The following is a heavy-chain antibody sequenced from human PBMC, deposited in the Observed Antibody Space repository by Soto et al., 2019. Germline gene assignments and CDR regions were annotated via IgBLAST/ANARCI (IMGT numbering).Heavy chain of an antibody. D-gene: IGHD4-17*01. CDR1: GYTFTSYG. CDR3: ARLMYTVTTYYYYGMDV. V-gene: IGHV1-18*04. J-gene: IGHJ6*02. Sequence: XSVKVSCKASGYTFTSYGISWVRQAPGQGLEWMGWISAYNGNTNYSQKLQGRVTMTTDTPTSTAYMELRSLRSDDTAVYYCARLMYTVTTYYYYGMDVWGQGTTVTVSS. CDR2: ISAYNGNT.